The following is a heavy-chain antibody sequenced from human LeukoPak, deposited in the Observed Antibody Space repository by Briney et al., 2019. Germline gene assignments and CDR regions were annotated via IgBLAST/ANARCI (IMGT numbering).Heavy chain of an antibody. CDR2: ISSSSSAI. V-gene: IGHV3-48*01. CDR1: GFTFSTYS. Sequence: GGSLRLSCAASGFTFSTYSMNWVRQAPGKGLEWVSYISSSSSAIYYAESVKGRFTISRDNAKNSLYLQMNSLRAEDTAVYYCARDRVDTAMVCLDYWGQGTLVTVSS. CDR3: ARDRVDTAMVCLDY. D-gene: IGHD5-18*01. J-gene: IGHJ4*02.